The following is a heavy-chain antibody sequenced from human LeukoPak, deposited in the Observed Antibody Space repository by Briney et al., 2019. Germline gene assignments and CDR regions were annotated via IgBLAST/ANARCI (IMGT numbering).Heavy chain of an antibody. CDR3: ARAGTTLLLDY. V-gene: IGHV1-18*01. Sequence: SVRLSCKPSVYTFTSYGIIWVRHAPGQGLQWMGWISAHNGKTNYAQNLQGRVTMTTDTSTNTVYLELRSRTSDDTAVYYCARAGTTLLLDYWGQGTLVTVSP. CDR2: ISAHNGKT. J-gene: IGHJ4*02. D-gene: IGHD4-11*01. CDR1: VYTFTSYG.